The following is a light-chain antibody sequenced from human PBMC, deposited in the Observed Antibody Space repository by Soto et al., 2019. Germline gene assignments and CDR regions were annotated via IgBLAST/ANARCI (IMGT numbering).Light chain of an antibody. J-gene: IGKJ2*01. CDR3: QQYYNWPLFT. Sequence: EMVMTQSPGTLSVSPGERATLSCRVSQSVTTNLAWYQQKPGQAPRLLISGASTRATGVPARFSGSGSGTEFTLTISSLQSEDFAIYYCQQYYNWPLFTFGQGTRLDIK. CDR2: GAS. CDR1: QSVTTN. V-gene: IGKV3-15*01.